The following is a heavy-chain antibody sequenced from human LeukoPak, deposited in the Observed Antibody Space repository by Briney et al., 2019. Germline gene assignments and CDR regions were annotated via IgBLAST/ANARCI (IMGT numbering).Heavy chain of an antibody. CDR3: ASQDTGFDY. Sequence: SETLSLTCTVSGGSLSSISYYWGWIRQPPGTGLEWVGSIYYSGSTYYNPSLKSPVSLSVDTSKNQFSLKLSSVTAADTAVYYCASQDTGFDYWGQGTLVTVSS. CDR2: IYYSGST. D-gene: IGHD3-10*01. V-gene: IGHV4-39*01. CDR1: GGSLSSISYY. J-gene: IGHJ4*02.